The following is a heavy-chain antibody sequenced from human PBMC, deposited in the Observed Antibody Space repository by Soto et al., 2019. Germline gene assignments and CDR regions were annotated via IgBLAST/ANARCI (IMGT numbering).Heavy chain of an antibody. CDR3: ARDSITIFGGGMDV. CDR1: DFTFSTYS. D-gene: IGHD3-3*01. Sequence: GGSLRLSCVASDFTFSTYSMNWVRQAPGEGLEWVAYISATSNHIYYADSLKGRFTISRDNAKSSLYLHMNSLRAEDTAVYFCARDSITIFGGGMDVWGQGTTVTVSS. J-gene: IGHJ6*02. CDR2: ISATSNHI. V-gene: IGHV3-21*01.